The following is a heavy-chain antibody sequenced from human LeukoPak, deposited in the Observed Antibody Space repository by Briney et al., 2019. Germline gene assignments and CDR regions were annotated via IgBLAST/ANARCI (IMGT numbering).Heavy chain of an antibody. CDR2: ISGSGGST. V-gene: IGHV3-23*01. CDR3: AKVWAVAGRGYFDY. D-gene: IGHD6-19*01. J-gene: IGHJ4*02. Sequence: GFLRLSCAASGFTFSSYAMSWVRQAPGKGLEWVSAISGSGGSTYYADSVKGRFTISRDNSKNTLYLQMNSLRAEGMAVYYCAKVWAVAGRGYFDYWGQGTLVTVSS. CDR1: GFTFSSYA.